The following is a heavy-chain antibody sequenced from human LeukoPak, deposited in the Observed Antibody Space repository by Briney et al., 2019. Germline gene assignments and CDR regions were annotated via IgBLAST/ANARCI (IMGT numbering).Heavy chain of an antibody. Sequence: ASVKVSFKASGYTFTGYYMHWVRQAPGQGLEWMGWINPNSGGTNYAQKFQGRVTMTRDTSISTAYMELSRLRSDDTGVYYCARSPVLVPAAIGWFEPWGQGTLVNVSS. D-gene: IGHD2-2*02. V-gene: IGHV1-2*02. CDR2: INPNSGGT. CDR3: ARSPVLVPAAIGWFEP. CDR1: GYTFTGYY. J-gene: IGHJ5*02.